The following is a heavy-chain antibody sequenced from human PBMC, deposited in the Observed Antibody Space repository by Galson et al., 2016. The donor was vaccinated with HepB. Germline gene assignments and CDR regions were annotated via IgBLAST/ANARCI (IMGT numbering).Heavy chain of an antibody. CDR2: MDPNVGTT. CDR3: ARRGLTSDH. D-gene: IGHD3-10*01. V-gene: IGHV1-46*03. Sequence: SVKVSCKASGYPFGNYYMHWVRQAPGQGLEWMGIMDPNVGTTWYAQKFQGRVTVTRDTATSTVYMGVTSLTSEDTAVYYCARRGLTSDHWGQGTLVTVSS. J-gene: IGHJ4*02. CDR1: GYPFGNYY.